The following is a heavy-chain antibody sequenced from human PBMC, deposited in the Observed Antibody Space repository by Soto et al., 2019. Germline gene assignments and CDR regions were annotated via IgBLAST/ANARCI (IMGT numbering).Heavy chain of an antibody. CDR1: GFTVSSNY. V-gene: IGHV3-53*04. CDR2: IYSGGST. J-gene: IGHJ6*02. Sequence: EVQLVESGGGLVQPGGSLRLSCAASGFTVSSNYMSWVRQAPGKGLECVSVIYSGGSTYYADSVKGRFTISRHNSKNTLYLQMNSLRAEDTAVYYCARDPGIDSGSDYYDGMDVWGQGTTVTVSS. CDR3: ARDPGIDSGSDYYDGMDV. D-gene: IGHD1-26*01.